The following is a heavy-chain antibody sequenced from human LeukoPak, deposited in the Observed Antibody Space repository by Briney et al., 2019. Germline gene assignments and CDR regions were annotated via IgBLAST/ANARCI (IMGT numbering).Heavy chain of an antibody. CDR2: ISDSGIS. CDR3: ARGLGHSQPRSSSSSRMTIYYYYMDV. CDR1: GGSISSSSYY. Sequence: SETLSLTCTVSGGSISSSSYYWGWVRQPPGKGLEWIGYISDSGISNCNPSLKSRVTMSLDTSKNQLSLKVNSVTAADTAVYYCARGLGHSQPRSSSSSRMTIYYYYMDVWGKGATVTVSS. J-gene: IGHJ6*03. D-gene: IGHD6-6*01. V-gene: IGHV4-61*05.